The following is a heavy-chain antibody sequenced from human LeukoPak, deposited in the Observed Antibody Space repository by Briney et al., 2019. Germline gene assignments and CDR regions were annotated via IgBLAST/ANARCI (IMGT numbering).Heavy chain of an antibody. D-gene: IGHD4-11*01. J-gene: IGHJ4*02. CDR1: GFTFSSYA. CDR3: ARGSYSKPLDY. CDR2: ISYDGSNK. Sequence: GGSLRLSCAASGFTFSSYAMHWVRQAPGKGLEWVAVISYDGSNKYYADSVKGRFTISRDNSKNTLSLQMNSLRAEDTAVYYCARGSYSKPLDYWGQGTLVTVSS. V-gene: IGHV3-30*14.